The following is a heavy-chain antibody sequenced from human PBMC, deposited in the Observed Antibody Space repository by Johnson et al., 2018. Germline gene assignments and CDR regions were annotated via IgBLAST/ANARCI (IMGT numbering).Heavy chain of an antibody. CDR2: VNSDGSSA. CDR1: GFTFTDYW. V-gene: IGHV3-74*01. CDR3: ARAGGNYGRGAFDI. J-gene: IGHJ3*02. D-gene: IGHD1-7*01. Sequence: VQLQESGGGLVQPGGSLRLSCAASGFTFTDYWMSWVRQAPGKGLVWVSRVNSDGSSATYADSVRGRFTISSDNAKNTLYRQMNSLRAEDTAVYDCARAGGNYGRGAFDIWGQGTMVTVSS.